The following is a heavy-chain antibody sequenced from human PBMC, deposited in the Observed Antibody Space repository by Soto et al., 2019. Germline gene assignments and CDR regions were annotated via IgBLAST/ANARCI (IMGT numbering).Heavy chain of an antibody. CDR2: TYYRSKWYN. CDR3: ARVRSIADRSYYYYGMDV. V-gene: IGHV6-1*01. Sequence: SQTLSLTCAISGDSVSSNSAAWNWIRQSPSRGLEWLGRTYYRSKWYNDYAVSVKSRITINPDTSKNQFSLQLNSVTPEDTAVYYCARVRSIADRSYYYYGMDVWGQGTPVTVYS. J-gene: IGHJ6*02. CDR1: GDSVSSNSAA. D-gene: IGHD6-6*01.